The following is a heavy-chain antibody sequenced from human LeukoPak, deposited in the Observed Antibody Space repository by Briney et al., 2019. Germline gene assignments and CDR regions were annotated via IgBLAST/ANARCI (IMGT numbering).Heavy chain of an antibody. J-gene: IGHJ6*02. CDR3: AKLLGTIYPLWGMDV. CDR2: IRKSGSDT. CDR1: GVTFSKYA. V-gene: IGHV3-23*01. D-gene: IGHD2-21*01. Sequence: GGSLRLSCAVSGVTFSKYAMSWFRQAPGKGLEWVSGIRKSGSDTYYADSVKGRFTISRDNSRDTLSLQMNSLRAEDTAVYYCAKLLGTIYPLWGMDVWGQGTTVTVSS.